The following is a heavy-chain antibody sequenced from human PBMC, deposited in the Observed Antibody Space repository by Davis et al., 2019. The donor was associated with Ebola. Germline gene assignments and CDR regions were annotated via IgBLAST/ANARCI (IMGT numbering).Heavy chain of an antibody. D-gene: IGHD2-2*02. CDR3: MKQYCSSTTCYTGGFDI. CDR1: DVTFSDY. CDR2: VSGGGGKT. J-gene: IGHJ3*02. Sequence: PGGSLRLSCSDSDVTFSDYVHWVRQAPGKGLEYVSSVSGGGGKTYYADSVKGRFTISRDNSENTLYLQMSSLRVEDTAIYYCMKQYCSSTTCYTGGFDIWGQGTMVTVSS. V-gene: IGHV3-64D*06.